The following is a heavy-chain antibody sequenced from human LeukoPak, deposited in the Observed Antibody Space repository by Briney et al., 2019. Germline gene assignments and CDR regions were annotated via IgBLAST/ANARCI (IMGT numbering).Heavy chain of an antibody. Sequence: GGSLRLSCAASGFTFSSSWMSWVRQAPGRGLQWVANIKQDGSEIYYVDSVKGRFTISRDNAKNSLYLQMNSLRAEDTAVYYCTRNYYWGQGTLVTVSS. CDR2: IKQDGSEI. CDR1: GFTFSSSW. J-gene: IGHJ4*02. CDR3: TRNYY. V-gene: IGHV3-7*01.